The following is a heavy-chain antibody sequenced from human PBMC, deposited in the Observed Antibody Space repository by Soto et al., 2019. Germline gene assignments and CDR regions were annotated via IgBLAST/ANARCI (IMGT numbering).Heavy chain of an antibody. CDR1: GFTFSSYG. CDR2: ISYDGSNK. V-gene: IGHV3-30*18. Sequence: QVQLVESGGGVVQPGRSLRLSCAASGFTFSSYGMHWVRQAPGKGLEWVAVISYDGSNKYYADSVKGRFTISRDNSKNTLYLQMNSLRAEDTAVYYCAKAPHYSSGFDYWGQGTLVTVSS. CDR3: AKAPHYSSGFDY. J-gene: IGHJ4*02. D-gene: IGHD6-19*01.